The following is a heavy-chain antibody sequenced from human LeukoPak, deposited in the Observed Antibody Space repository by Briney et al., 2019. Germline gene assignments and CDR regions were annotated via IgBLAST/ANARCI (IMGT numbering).Heavy chain of an antibody. CDR1: GGSISSGGYY. V-gene: IGHV4-30-2*01. J-gene: IGHJ5*02. CDR2: IYHSGST. CDR3: ARVGGLPELNWFDP. Sequence: SETLSLTCTVSGGSISSGGYYWSWIRQPPGKGLEWIGYIYHSGSTYYNPSLKSRVTISVDRSKNQFSLKLSSVAAADTAVYYCARVGGLPELNWFDPWGQGTLVTVSS. D-gene: IGHD3-3*01.